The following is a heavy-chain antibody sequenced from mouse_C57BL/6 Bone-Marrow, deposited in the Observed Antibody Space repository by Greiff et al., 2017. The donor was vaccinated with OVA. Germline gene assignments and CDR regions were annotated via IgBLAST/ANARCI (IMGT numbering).Heavy chain of an antibody. CDR1: GFTFSSYA. D-gene: IGHD1-1*01. J-gene: IGHJ1*03. Sequence: EVKVVESGEGLVKPGGSLKLSCAASGFTFSSYAMSWVRQTPEKRLEWVAYISSGGDYIYYADPVKGRFTISRDNARNTLYLQMSSLKSEDTAMYYCTRDPPDYYGSSYWYFDVWGTGTTVTVSS. V-gene: IGHV5-9-1*02. CDR2: ISSGGDYI. CDR3: TRDPPDYYGSSYWYFDV.